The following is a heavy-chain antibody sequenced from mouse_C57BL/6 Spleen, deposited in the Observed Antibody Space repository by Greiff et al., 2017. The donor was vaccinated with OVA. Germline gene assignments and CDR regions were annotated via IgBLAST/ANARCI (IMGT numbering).Heavy chain of an antibody. Sequence: QVQLQQPGAELVKPGASVKLSCKASGYTFTSYWMQWVKQRPGQGLEWIGEIDPSDSYTNYNQKFKGKATLTLDTSSSTAYMQLSSLTSEDSAVYYCARLRVVATTDAMDYWGQGTSVTVSS. V-gene: IGHV1-50*01. J-gene: IGHJ4*01. D-gene: IGHD1-1*01. CDR3: ARLRVVATTDAMDY. CDR1: GYTFTSYW. CDR2: IDPSDSYT.